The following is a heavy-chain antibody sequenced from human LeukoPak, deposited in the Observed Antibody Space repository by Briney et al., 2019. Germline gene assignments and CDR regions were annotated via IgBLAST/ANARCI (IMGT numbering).Heavy chain of an antibody. CDR1: GGSISSYY. V-gene: IGHV4-4*07. CDR3: ARGRITMVRGVTVKFDY. CDR2: IYTSGTT. Sequence: SETLSLTCTVSGGSISSYYWSWIRQPAGKGLEWIGRIYTSGTTHYNPSLKSRVTMPVDTSKNQFSLKLSSVTAADTAVYYCARGRITMVRGVTVKFDYWGQGTLVTVSS. J-gene: IGHJ4*02. D-gene: IGHD3-10*01.